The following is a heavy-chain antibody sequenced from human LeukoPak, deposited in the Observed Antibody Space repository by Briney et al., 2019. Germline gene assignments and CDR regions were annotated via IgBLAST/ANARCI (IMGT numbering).Heavy chain of an antibody. CDR2: ISSSSSYI. D-gene: IGHD3-9*01. CDR3: ARTYYDILTGYNPYFDY. CDR1: GFTFSSYS. V-gene: IGHV3-21*01. J-gene: IGHJ4*02. Sequence: GGSLRLSCAASGFTFSSYSMNWVRQAPGKGLEWVSSISSSSSYIYYADSVKGRLTISRDNAKNSLYLQMNSLRAEDTAVYYCARTYYDILTGYNPYFDYWGQGILVTVSS.